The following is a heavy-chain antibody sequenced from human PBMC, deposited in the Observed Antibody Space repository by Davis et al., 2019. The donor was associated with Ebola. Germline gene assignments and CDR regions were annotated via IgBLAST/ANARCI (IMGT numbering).Heavy chain of an antibody. CDR2: IYSGGAA. Sequence: GGSLRLSCAASGFNVSNIYVSWVRQAPGKGPEWVSLIYSGGAAFYAESVRGRFTISRDNSKNTLYLQMNSLRVEDTAVYYCAVELVREHYYYYGMDVWGKGTRVTVSS. V-gene: IGHV3-53*01. D-gene: IGHD1-7*01. J-gene: IGHJ6*04. CDR1: GFNVSNIY. CDR3: AVELVREHYYYYGMDV.